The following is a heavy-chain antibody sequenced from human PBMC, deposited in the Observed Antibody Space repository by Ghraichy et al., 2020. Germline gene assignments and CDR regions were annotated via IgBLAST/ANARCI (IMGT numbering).Heavy chain of an antibody. D-gene: IGHD3-22*01. CDR1: GFTFSTYA. V-gene: IGHV3-23*01. J-gene: IGHJ1*01. CDR3: ARESTYYDSSGYYNEYFQH. CDR2: ISGSGAAA. Sequence: GGSLRLSCVASGFTFSTYAMTWVRQAPGKGPEWVSIISGSGAAAYYADSVRGRFTISRDSSKNTLFLQMSSLRVEDTAVYYCARESTYYDSSGYYNEYFQHWGQGTLVTVSS.